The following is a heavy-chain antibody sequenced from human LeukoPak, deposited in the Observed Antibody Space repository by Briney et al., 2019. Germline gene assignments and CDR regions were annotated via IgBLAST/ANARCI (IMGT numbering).Heavy chain of an antibody. Sequence: GGSLRLSCAASGFTFSTTAMGWVRQAPGKGLEWLSVISGSGDNTVMSGSGENTYYADAVKGRFTISRDNAKNTLYPRMNSLRAEDTAVYYCARGGLTGTTIPYFDYWGQGTLVTVSS. V-gene: IGHV3-23*01. D-gene: IGHD1-7*01. CDR3: ARGGLTGTTIPYFDY. CDR1: GFTFSTTA. CDR2: ISGSGDNTVMSGSGENT. J-gene: IGHJ4*02.